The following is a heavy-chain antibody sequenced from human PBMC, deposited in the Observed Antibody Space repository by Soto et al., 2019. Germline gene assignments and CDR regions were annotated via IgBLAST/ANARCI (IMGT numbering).Heavy chain of an antibody. J-gene: IGHJ4*02. V-gene: IGHV3-23*01. CDR2: ISGNGVST. CDR1: GFTLSNYA. Sequence: GGSLRLSCAASGFTLSNYALTWVRRAPGKGLEWVSAISGNGVSTYYADSVKGRFTTSRDNSKNTLYLQMNSLRAEDTAVYYCAKFDYYDSSGPDYWGQGTLVTVSS. CDR3: AKFDYYDSSGPDY. D-gene: IGHD3-22*01.